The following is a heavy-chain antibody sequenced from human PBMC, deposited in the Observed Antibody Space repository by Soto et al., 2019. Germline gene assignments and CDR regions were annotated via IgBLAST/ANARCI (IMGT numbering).Heavy chain of an antibody. Sequence: QVQLVQSGAEVKEPGDSVRVSCEASGYTFTAYYIHWVRQAPGQGLEWMGWINPKFGDTTYAQDFQGRVSMTRDMSISTVYMELSSLTSDDMAIYYCARNMDYYYGRGSGNGHGVWGQGTTVTVFS. D-gene: IGHD3-10*02. J-gene: IGHJ6*02. CDR1: GYTFTAYY. CDR3: ARNMDYYYGRGSGNGHGV. CDR2: INPKFGDT. V-gene: IGHV1-2*02.